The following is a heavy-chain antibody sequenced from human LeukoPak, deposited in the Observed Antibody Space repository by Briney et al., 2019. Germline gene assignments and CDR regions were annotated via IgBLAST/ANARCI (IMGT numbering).Heavy chain of an antibody. CDR1: GDSVSSKSAV. Sequence: SQTLSLTCAISGDSVSSKSAVWNWLRQSPSRGLEWLGRTYYRSKWSNDYAVSVKSRITINPDTSKNQFSLQLNSVTPEDTAVYYCARDGAGDVRFDYWGQGTLVTVSS. D-gene: IGHD3-10*02. CDR2: TYYRSKWSN. CDR3: ARDGAGDVRFDY. V-gene: IGHV6-1*01. J-gene: IGHJ4*02.